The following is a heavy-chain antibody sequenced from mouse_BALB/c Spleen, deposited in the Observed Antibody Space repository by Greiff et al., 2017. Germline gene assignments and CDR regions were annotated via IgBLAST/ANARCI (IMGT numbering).Heavy chain of an antibody. CDR3: ARDGDYYGSSYEY. Sequence: VKLQESGPGLVAPSQSLSITCTVSGFSLTSYGVHWVRQPPGKGLEWLGVIWAGGSTNYNSALMSRLSISKDNSKSQVFLKMNSLQTDDTAMYYCARDGDYYGSSYEYWGQGTTLTVSS. D-gene: IGHD1-1*01. V-gene: IGHV2-9*02. CDR2: IWAGGST. J-gene: IGHJ2*01. CDR1: GFSLTSYG.